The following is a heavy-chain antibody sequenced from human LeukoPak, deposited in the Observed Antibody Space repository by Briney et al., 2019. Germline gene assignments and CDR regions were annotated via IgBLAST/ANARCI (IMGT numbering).Heavy chain of an antibody. J-gene: IGHJ4*02. CDR2: IYTSGST. V-gene: IGHV4-4*07. Sequence: PSETLSLTCTVSGGSISSYYWSWIRQPAGKGLGWIGRIYTSGSTNYNPSLKSRVTISVDTSKSQFSLKLSSVTAADTAVYYCARGTQTYYDKAPVDYWGQGTLVTVSS. D-gene: IGHD3-22*01. CDR3: ARGTQTYYDKAPVDY. CDR1: GGSISSYY.